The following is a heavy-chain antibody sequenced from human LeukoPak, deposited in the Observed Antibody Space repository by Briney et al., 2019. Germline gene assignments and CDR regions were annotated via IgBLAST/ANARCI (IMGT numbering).Heavy chain of an antibody. Sequence: GGSLRLSCAASGFTFSSYAMHWVRQAPGKGLEWVAVISYDGSNKYYADSVKGRFTISRDNSKNTLYLQMNSLRAEDTAVYYCARDAGQMSTMRGLYGMDVWGQGTTVTVSS. J-gene: IGHJ6*02. D-gene: IGHD3-22*01. CDR3: ARDAGQMSTMRGLYGMDV. V-gene: IGHV3-30-3*01. CDR1: GFTFSSYA. CDR2: ISYDGSNK.